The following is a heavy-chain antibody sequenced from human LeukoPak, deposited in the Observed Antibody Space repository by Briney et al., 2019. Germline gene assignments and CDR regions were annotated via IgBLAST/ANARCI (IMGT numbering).Heavy chain of an antibody. V-gene: IGHV3-20*04. D-gene: IGHD1-26*01. CDR3: ARAHYSGSFGY. J-gene: IGHJ4*02. CDR1: GFIFDDYG. Sequence: PGGSMRLSRAASGFIFDDYGMSWVRQAPGKGQEWVSGINWNGGSTGYADSVKGRFTISRDNAKNSLYLQMNSLRAEDTALYYCARAHYSGSFGYWGQGTLVTVSS. CDR2: INWNGGST.